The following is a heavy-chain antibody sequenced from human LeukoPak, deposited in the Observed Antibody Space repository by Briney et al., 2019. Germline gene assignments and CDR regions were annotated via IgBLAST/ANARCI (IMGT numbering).Heavy chain of an antibody. CDR3: ARVNYYGSGEYFDY. D-gene: IGHD3-10*01. J-gene: IGHJ4*02. CDR1: GGSISSGGYY. Sequence: PSRTLSLTCTVSGGSISSGGYYWSWIRQHPGKGLEWIGYIYYSGSTYYNPSLKSRVTISVDTSKNQFSLKLSSVTAADTAVYYCARVNYYGSGEYFDYWGQGTLVTVSS. CDR2: IYYSGST. V-gene: IGHV4-31*03.